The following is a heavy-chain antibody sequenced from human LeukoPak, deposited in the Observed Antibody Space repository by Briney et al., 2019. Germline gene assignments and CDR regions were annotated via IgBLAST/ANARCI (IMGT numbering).Heavy chain of an antibody. Sequence: ASVKVSCKASGYTFTSYDINWVRQATGQGLKWMGWMNPNSGNTGYAQKFQGRVTMTTDTSTSTAYMELRSLRSDDTAVYYCAREGCDSSGYLGRGVCYWGQGNLVNVSS. V-gene: IGHV1-8*02. J-gene: IGHJ4*02. CDR2: MNPNSGNT. CDR1: GYTFTSYD. CDR3: AREGCDSSGYLGRGVCY. D-gene: IGHD3-22*01.